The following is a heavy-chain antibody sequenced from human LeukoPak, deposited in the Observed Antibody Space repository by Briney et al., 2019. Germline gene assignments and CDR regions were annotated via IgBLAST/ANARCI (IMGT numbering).Heavy chain of an antibody. D-gene: IGHD6-19*01. CDR2: IYHSGST. CDR3: ASPGIAVAGTEN. V-gene: IGHV4-38-2*02. CDR1: GYSISSGYY. J-gene: IGHJ4*02. Sequence: KPSETLSLTCTVSGYSISSGYYWGWIRQPPGKGLEWIGSIYHSGSTYYNPSLKSRVTISVDTSKNQFSLKLSSVTAADPAVYYCASPGIAVAGTENWGQGTLVTVSS.